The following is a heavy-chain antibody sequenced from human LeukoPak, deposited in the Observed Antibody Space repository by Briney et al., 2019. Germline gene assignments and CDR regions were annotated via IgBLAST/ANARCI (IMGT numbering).Heavy chain of an antibody. CDR3: TRGSSGRRDY. J-gene: IGHJ4*02. D-gene: IGHD6-19*01. V-gene: IGHV1-8*01. CDR1: GYTFTSCD. Sequence: ASVKVSCKASGYTFTSCDINWVRQATGQGLAWIGWMNPNSGNTGYGQSFQGRVTMTRDNSISTAYMELSNLRSEDTAIYYCTRGSSGRRDYWGQGTLVTVSS. CDR2: MNPNSGNT.